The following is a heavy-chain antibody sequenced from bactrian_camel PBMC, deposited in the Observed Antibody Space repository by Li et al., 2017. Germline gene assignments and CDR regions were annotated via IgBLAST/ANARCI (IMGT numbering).Heavy chain of an antibody. J-gene: IGHJ6*01. V-gene: IGHV3-3*01. D-gene: IGHD1*01. Sequence: HVQLVESGGGSVQAGGSLRLSCVVSGHSRGSNCVGWYRLPPGRAPAEREGIAAIRRSGGETWYAGSVEGRFTISQDSARNTVYLQMNNLQPEDTAMYYCAVLTYCFGGFTPDQDFGHWGQGTQVTVS. CDR3: AVLTYCFGGFTPDQDFGH. CDR2: IRRSGGET. CDR1: GHSRGSNC.